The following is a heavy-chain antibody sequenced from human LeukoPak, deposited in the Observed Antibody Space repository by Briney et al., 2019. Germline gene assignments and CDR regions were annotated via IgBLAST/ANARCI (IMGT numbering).Heavy chain of an antibody. CDR3: ARGGGAAYCGGDCYSGLDY. CDR1: GFTFSSYA. D-gene: IGHD2-21*02. J-gene: IGHJ4*02. CDR2: INPSGGST. Sequence: SGGSLRLSCAASGFTFSSYAMSWVRQAPGQGLEWMGIINPSGGSTSYAQKFQGRVTMTRDTSTSTVYMELSSLRSEDTAVYYCARGGGAAYCGGDCYSGLDYWGQGTLVTVSS. V-gene: IGHV1-46*01.